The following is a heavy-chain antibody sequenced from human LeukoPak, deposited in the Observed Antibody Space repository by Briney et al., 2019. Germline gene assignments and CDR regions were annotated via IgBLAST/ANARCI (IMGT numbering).Heavy chain of an antibody. CDR2: IHSDGSVT. V-gene: IGHV3-74*01. J-gene: IGHJ5*01. D-gene: IGHD1-26*01. CDR1: GFSFSTHW. CDR3: VGIIAGASNWFDS. Sequence: GGSLRLSCAASGFSFSTHWMHWVRQAPGKGLVWVSRIHSDGSVTNYADSVKGRFTISRDNAKNTLYLQMNSLRAEDTVVYYCVGIIAGASNWFDSWGQGTLVTVSS.